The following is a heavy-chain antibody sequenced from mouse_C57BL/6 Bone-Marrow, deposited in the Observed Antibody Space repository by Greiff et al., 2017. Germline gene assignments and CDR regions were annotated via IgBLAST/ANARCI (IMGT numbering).Heavy chain of an antibody. CDR2: IYPRSGNT. Sequence: QVQLQQSGAELARPGASVKLSCKASGYTFTSYGISWVKQRTGQGLEWIGEIYPRSGNTYYNEKFKGKATLTAAKSSSTAYMELRSLTSEDSAVYVCPLNYYGSGFAYWGQGTLVTVSA. CDR1: GYTFTSYG. V-gene: IGHV1-81*01. CDR3: PLNYYGSGFAY. J-gene: IGHJ3*01. D-gene: IGHD1-1*01.